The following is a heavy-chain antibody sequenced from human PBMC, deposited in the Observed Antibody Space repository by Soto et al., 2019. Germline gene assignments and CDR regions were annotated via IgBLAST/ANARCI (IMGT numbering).Heavy chain of an antibody. CDR1: GYSFSRYP. CDR2: INTGNGDT. Sequence: QVQLVQSGAEVKKPGAAVTISCKASGYSFSRYPLHWVRQAPGQSLEWMGWINTGNGDTKFSDTIHGRVTITRYTSASQANMELSSLRFEDTSFYFCARAHEFWSGWSENWGLGTLVTISS. J-gene: IGHJ4*02. CDR3: ARAHEFWSGWSEN. D-gene: IGHD3-3*01. V-gene: IGHV1-3*04.